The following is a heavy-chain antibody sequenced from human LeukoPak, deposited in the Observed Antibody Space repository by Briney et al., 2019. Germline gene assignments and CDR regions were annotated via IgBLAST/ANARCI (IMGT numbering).Heavy chain of an antibody. V-gene: IGHV1-69*04. CDR1: GGTFSSYA. J-gene: IGHJ6*02. D-gene: IGHD5-24*01. CDR2: IIPILGIA. Sequence: SVKVSCKASGGTFSSYAISWVRQAPGQGLEWMGRIIPILGIANYAQKFQDRVTITADKSTSTAYMELSSLRSEDTAVYYCARVTPTYLGEMATTLDVWGQGTTVTVSS. CDR3: ARVTPTYLGEMATTLDV.